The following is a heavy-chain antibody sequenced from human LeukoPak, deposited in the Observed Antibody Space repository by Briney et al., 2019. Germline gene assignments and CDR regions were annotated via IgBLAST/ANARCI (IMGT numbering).Heavy chain of an antibody. CDR3: ARDHDYYDSSGYSYFDY. CDR2: INPNSGGT. V-gene: IGHV1-2*02. CDR1: GYTFTGYY. D-gene: IGHD3-22*01. J-gene: IGHJ4*02. Sequence: ASVKVSCKASGYTFTGYYMHWVRQAPGQGLEWMGWINPNSGGTNYAQEFQGRVTMTRDTSISTAYMELSRLRSDDTAVYYCARDHDYYDSSGYSYFDYWGQGTLVTVSS.